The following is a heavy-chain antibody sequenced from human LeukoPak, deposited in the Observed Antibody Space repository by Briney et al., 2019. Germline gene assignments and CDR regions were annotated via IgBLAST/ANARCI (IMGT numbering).Heavy chain of an antibody. CDR1: GGSISNTNW. Sequence: PSETLSLTCGVSGGSISNTNWWTWVRQPPGKGLEWIGEVNLQGSTNYNPSLKSRVAISVDKSENHISLKLTSVTAAYTAVYYCAREGGPYRPLDYSGQGTLVTVAS. CDR2: VNLQGST. V-gene: IGHV4-4*02. CDR3: AREGGPYRPLDY. J-gene: IGHJ4*02.